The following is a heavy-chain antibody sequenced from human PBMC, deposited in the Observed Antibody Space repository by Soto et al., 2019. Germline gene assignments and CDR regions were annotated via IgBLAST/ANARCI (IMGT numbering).Heavy chain of an antibody. J-gene: IGHJ4*02. CDR3: AKGGGANSYYFDN. V-gene: IGHV3-23*01. CDR2: ITTSGDGT. Sequence: PGGSLRLSCTASGFTFSYNAMNWGRQAPGKGLEWVSSITTSGDGTSYADSVRGRFTISRDNSKNTLYLEINRLRAEDTAIYYCAKGGGANSYYFDNWGQGTRVTVSS. CDR1: GFTFSYNA. D-gene: IGHD3-16*01.